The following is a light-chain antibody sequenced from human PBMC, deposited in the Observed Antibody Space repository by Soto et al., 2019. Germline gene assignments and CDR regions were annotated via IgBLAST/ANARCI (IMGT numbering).Light chain of an antibody. Sequence: QSALTQPASVSGSPGQSITISCTGTSSDVGGYNYVSWYQQHPGNAPKLMIYEVSNRPTGVSNRFSGSKSGNTASLTISGLQDEDEADYYCSSYTSSSTLCVFGTGTKLTVL. CDR2: EVS. V-gene: IGLV2-14*01. J-gene: IGLJ1*01. CDR3: SSYTSSSTLCV. CDR1: SSDVGGYNY.